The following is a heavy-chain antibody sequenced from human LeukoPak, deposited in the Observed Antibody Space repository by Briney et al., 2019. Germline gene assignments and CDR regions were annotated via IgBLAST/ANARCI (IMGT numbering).Heavy chain of an antibody. Sequence: PGGSLRLSCAASGFAFSAYAIEWVRQAPGKGLEWISSINGDSSYIYYADSVKGRFTIARDNARNSLHLQMNSLRAEDTAVYYCARDQRGYSYGYGYWGQGTLVTVSS. J-gene: IGHJ4*02. CDR1: GFAFSAYA. V-gene: IGHV3-21*04. CDR3: ARDQRGYSYGYGY. CDR2: INGDSSYI. D-gene: IGHD5-18*01.